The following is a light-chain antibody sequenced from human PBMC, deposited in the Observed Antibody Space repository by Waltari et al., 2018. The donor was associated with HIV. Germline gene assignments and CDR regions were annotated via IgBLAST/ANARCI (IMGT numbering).Light chain of an antibody. CDR1: KLEDKY. CDR3: QAWVTSTVV. CDR2: QDN. J-gene: IGLJ2*01. Sequence: SYELTQPPSVSVSPGQTASITCSGDKLEDKYTCWYQQKPGQSPVLVIFQDNKRPSGIPGRFSASNSGNTATLTISGPQAIDEADYYCQAWVTSTVVFGGGTKLAVL. V-gene: IGLV3-1*01.